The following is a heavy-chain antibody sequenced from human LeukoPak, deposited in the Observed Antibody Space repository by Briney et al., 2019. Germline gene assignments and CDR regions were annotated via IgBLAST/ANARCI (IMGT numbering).Heavy chain of an antibody. J-gene: IGHJ4*02. CDR3: ARDSSSWYSSVY. D-gene: IGHD6-13*01. CDR2: IYTSGST. Sequence: SETLSLTCTVSGGSISSYCWSWIRQPAGKGLEWIGRIYTSGSTNYNPSLKSRVTMSVDTSQNQFSLKLSSVTAADTAVYYCARDSSSWYSSVYWGQGTLVTVSS. V-gene: IGHV4-4*07. CDR1: GGSISSYC.